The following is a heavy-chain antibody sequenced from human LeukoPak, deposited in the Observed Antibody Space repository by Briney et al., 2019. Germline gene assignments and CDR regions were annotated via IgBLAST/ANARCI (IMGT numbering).Heavy chain of an antibody. D-gene: IGHD3-9*01. CDR3: AREMRDYDILTGYYLFSRFDY. V-gene: IGHV4-34*01. J-gene: IGHJ4*02. CDR2: INHSGSN. Sequence: KPSETLSLTCAVYGGSFSGYYWSWIRQPPGKGLEWIGEINHSGSNNYNPSLKSRVTISVDTSHTPFSLKMSSVTPPDTAGYYCAREMRDYDILTGYYLFSRFDYWGQGTLVTVS. CDR1: GGSFSGYY.